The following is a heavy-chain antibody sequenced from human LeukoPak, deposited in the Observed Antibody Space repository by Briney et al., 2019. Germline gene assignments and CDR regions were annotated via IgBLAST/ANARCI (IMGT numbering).Heavy chain of an antibody. V-gene: IGHV4-59*01. CDR2: IYYTGST. D-gene: IGHD4-17*01. CDR1: GGSLSSYY. Sequence: PSETLSLTCTVSGGSLSSYYWTWIRQPPGKGLEWIGYIYYTGSTSYNPSLKSRVTISVQTSKNQFSLKLSSVTAADTAVYYCARGLNRNDYGDYGYWGQGTLVTVSS. J-gene: IGHJ4*02. CDR3: ARGLNRNDYGDYGY.